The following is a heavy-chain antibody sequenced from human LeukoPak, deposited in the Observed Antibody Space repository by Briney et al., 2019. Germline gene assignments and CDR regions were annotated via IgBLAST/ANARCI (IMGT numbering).Heavy chain of an antibody. D-gene: IGHD2-2*01. CDR3: ARESGYCSSTSCLGYFQH. CDR2: IIPIFGTA. Sequence: ASVKVPCKASGGTFSSYAISWVRQAPGQGLEWMGGIIPIFGTANYAQKFQGRVTITADESTSTAYMELSSLRSEDTAVYYCARESGYCSSTSCLGYFQHWGQGTLVTVSS. J-gene: IGHJ1*01. V-gene: IGHV1-69*13. CDR1: GGTFSSYA.